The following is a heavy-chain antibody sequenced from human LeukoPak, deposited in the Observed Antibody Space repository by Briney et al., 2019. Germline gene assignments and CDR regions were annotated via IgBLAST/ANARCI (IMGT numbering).Heavy chain of an antibody. J-gene: IGHJ4*02. CDR3: AKEPRLHLFSIRSTSYFDY. CDR2: ISGSGGST. V-gene: IGHV3-23*01. CDR1: GFTFSSYW. Sequence: GGSLRLSCAASGFTFSSYWMSWVRQAPGKGLEWVSAISGSGGSTYYADSVKGRFTISRDNSKNTLYLQMNSLRAEDTAVYYCAKEPRLHLFSIRSTSYFDYWGQGTLVTVSS.